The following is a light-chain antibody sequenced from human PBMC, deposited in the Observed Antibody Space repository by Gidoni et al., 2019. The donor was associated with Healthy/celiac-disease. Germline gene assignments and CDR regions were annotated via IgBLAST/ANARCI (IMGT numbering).Light chain of an antibody. CDR2: DAS. J-gene: IGKJ4*01. Sequence: EIVLTQSPATLSLSPGERATLSCRASQSVSSYLAWYQQKPGQAPRLLIYDASNRATGIPARFSGSGSGTDFTLTISSLEPEDFAVYYCQRRSNLLTFGGXTKVEIK. CDR1: QSVSSY. CDR3: QRRSNLLT. V-gene: IGKV3-11*01.